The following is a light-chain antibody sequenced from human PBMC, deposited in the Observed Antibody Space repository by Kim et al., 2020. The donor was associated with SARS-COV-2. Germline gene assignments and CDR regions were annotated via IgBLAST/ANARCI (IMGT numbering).Light chain of an antibody. J-gene: IGKJ2*01. Sequence: EIVLTQSPATLSLSPGERATLSCRASQSVSTYLAWYQQKPGQAPSLLIYDASNRAPGIPARFSGSGSGTDFTLTISSLEPEDFAVYYCQQRSNWPPGYTFGQGTKLEI. CDR2: DAS. CDR1: QSVSTY. CDR3: QQRSNWPPGYT. V-gene: IGKV3-11*01.